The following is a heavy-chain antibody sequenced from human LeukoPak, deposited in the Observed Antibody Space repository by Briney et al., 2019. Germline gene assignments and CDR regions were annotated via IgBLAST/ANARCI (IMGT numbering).Heavy chain of an antibody. D-gene: IGHD2-2*01. CDR3: ARPPAASWGNWFDP. CDR2: IYYSGST. Sequence: SETLSLTCTVSGGSISSSSYYWGWIRQPPGNGLEWIGSIYYSGSTYYNPSLKSRVTISVDTSKNQFSLKLSSVTAADTAVYYCARPPAASWGNWFDPWGQGTLVTVSS. V-gene: IGHV4-39*01. CDR1: GGSISSSSYY. J-gene: IGHJ5*02.